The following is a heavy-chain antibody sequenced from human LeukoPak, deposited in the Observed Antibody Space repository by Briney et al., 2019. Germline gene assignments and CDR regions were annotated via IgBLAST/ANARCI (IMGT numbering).Heavy chain of an antibody. CDR3: ARGASSRDYIAATGTGSQFDY. J-gene: IGHJ4*02. CDR2: INHSGST. CDR1: GGSFSGYC. D-gene: IGHD6-13*01. V-gene: IGHV4-34*01. Sequence: AETLSLTCAVYGGSFSGYCWSWIRQAPGKGLEWIGEINHSGSTNNNPSLMRRVTISVDTSKNQFSLTLSSVTTADTAVYYCARGASSRDYIAATGTGSQFDYWGQGTLVTVSS.